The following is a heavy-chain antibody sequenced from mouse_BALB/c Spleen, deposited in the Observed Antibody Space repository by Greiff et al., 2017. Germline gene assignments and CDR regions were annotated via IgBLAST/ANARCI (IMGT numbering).Heavy chain of an antibody. J-gene: IGHJ1*01. D-gene: IGHD2-3*01. Sequence: EVQRVESGPELVKPGASVKISCKASGYTFTDYNMHWVKQSHGKSLEWIGYIYPYNGGTGYNQKFKSKATLTVDNSSSTAYMELRSLTSEDSAVYYCARGIYDGYYWYFDVWGAGTTVTVSS. CDR2: IYPYNGGT. CDR1: GYTFTDYN. V-gene: IGHV1S29*02. CDR3: ARGIYDGYYWYFDV.